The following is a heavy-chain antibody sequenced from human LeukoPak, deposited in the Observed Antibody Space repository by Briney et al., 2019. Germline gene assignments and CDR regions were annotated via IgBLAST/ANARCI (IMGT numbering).Heavy chain of an antibody. Sequence: GASVKVSCKASGYTFITYGFTWVRQAPGQGLEWMGWISAYSGDTNYAQKLQGRVTMTTDTSTSTAYMELRSLRSDDTAVYYCARVYYYDSSGYFENWFDPWAREPWSPSSQ. CDR1: GYTFITYG. CDR3: ARVYYYDSSGYFENWFDP. D-gene: IGHD3-22*01. CDR2: ISAYSGDT. J-gene: IGHJ5*02. V-gene: IGHV1-18*01.